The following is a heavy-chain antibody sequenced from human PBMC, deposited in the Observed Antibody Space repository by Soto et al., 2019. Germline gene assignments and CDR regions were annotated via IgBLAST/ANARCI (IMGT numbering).Heavy chain of an antibody. J-gene: IGHJ4*02. V-gene: IGHV3-30-3*01. CDR1: GFTFSSYS. CDR3: ARGKTHRTTWSLSGF. Sequence: GGSLRLSCAASGFTFSSYSMHWVRQAPGKGLEWLAVISYDGNSKYYADSVKGRFTISRDDSKNRLYLQVNSLTAEDTALYYCARGKTHRTTWSLSGFWGQGTLVTVSS. D-gene: IGHD6-25*01. CDR2: ISYDGNSK.